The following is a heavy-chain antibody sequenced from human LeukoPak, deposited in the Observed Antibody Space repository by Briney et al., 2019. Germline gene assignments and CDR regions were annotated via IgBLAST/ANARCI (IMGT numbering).Heavy chain of an antibody. Sequence: ASVKVSCKASGGTFSSYAISWVRQAPGQGLEWMGGIIPIFGTANYAQKFQGRVTITADKSTSTAYMELSSLRSEDTAVYYCARCGVARYYYYMDVWGKGTTVTVSS. CDR2: IIPIFGTA. CDR1: GGTFSSYA. CDR3: ARCGVARYYYYMDV. D-gene: IGHD3-10*01. V-gene: IGHV1-69*06. J-gene: IGHJ6*03.